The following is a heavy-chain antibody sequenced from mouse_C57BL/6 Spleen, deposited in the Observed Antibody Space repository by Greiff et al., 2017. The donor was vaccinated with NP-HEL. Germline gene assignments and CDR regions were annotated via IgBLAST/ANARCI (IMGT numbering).Heavy chain of an antibody. CDR2: IDPSDSYT. CDR3: ARWDDWCAY. V-gene: IGHV1-69*01. D-gene: IGHD4-1*01. Sequence: QVQLQQPGAELVMPGASVKLSCKASGYTFTSYWMHWVKQRPGQGLEWIGEIDPSDSYTNYNQKFKGKSTLTVDKSSSTAYMQLSSLTSEDSAVYYCARWDDWCAYWGQGTLVTVSA. CDR1: GYTFTSYW. J-gene: IGHJ3*01.